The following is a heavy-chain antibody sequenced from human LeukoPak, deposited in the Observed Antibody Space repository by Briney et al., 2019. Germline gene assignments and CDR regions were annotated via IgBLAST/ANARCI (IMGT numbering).Heavy chain of an antibody. CDR3: ARIGSGSPLGY. V-gene: IGHV3-7*01. D-gene: IGHD3-10*01. Sequence: GGSLRLSCADSGFTFSSYWMSWVRQAPGKGVEWVANIKQDGSEKYYVDSVKGRFTISRDNAKNTLYLQMNSLRAEDTAVYYCARIGSGSPLGYWGQGTLVTVSS. J-gene: IGHJ4*02. CDR2: IKQDGSEK. CDR1: GFTFSSYW.